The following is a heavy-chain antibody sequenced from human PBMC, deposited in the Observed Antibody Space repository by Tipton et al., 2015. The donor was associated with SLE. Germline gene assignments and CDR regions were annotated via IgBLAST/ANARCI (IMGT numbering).Heavy chain of an antibody. D-gene: IGHD6-25*01. CDR3: ARGWGSGPYYFDY. CDR1: GGSISSYY. CDR2: IYYSGST. V-gene: IGHV4-59*01. J-gene: IGHJ4*02. Sequence: TLSLTCTVSGGSISSYYWSWIRQPPGKGLEWIGYIYYSGSTNYNPSLESRVTISVDTSKNQFSLKLSSVTAADTAVYYCARGWGSGPYYFDYWGQGTLVTVSS.